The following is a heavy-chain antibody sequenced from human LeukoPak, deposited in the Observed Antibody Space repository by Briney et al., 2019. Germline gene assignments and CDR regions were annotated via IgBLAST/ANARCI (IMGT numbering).Heavy chain of an antibody. D-gene: IGHD2-15*01. CDR3: AKVMCSGGSCPTD. J-gene: IGHJ1*01. V-gene: IGHV3-74*01. CDR1: GYTLTELS. Sequence: SCKVSGYTLTELSMHWVRQAPGKGLVWDSRINSDGSSTSYADSVKGRFTISRDNAKNTLYLQMNSLRAEDTAVYYCAKVMCSGGSCPTDWGQGTLVTVSS. CDR2: INSDGSST.